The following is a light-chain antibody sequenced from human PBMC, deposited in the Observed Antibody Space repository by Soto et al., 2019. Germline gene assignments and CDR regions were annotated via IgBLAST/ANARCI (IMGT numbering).Light chain of an antibody. Sequence: ESVLTQSPGTLSLSPEERAALSCRASQSVSSSYLAWYQQKSGQAPRLLIYAASTRATGIPDRFSGSGSGTDFTLTISRLEPEDFAVYFCQLYGSSPPRYTFGQGTKLEIK. CDR3: QLYGSSPPRYT. CDR2: AAS. CDR1: QSVSSSY. J-gene: IGKJ2*01. V-gene: IGKV3-20*01.